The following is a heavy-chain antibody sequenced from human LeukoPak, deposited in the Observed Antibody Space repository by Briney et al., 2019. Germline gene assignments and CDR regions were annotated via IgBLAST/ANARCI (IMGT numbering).Heavy chain of an antibody. CDR3: AKGRTLVGGSTRSYDY. D-gene: IGHD1-26*01. J-gene: IGHJ4*02. V-gene: IGHV3-23*01. CDR2: ISGGGGER. CDR1: GFTFSSYA. Sequence: GGSLRLSCTASGFTFSSYAMKWVRQAPGKGLEWVSVISGGGGERFYADSVKGRFTISRDNSKNALYLQMNSLRVEDTAVYYCAKGRTLVGGSTRSYDYWGQGTLVTVSS.